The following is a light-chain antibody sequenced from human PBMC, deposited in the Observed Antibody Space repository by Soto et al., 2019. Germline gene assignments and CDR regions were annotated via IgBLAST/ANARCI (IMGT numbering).Light chain of an antibody. CDR1: SSDVGGYNY. CDR3: SSYTSSSTPFDV. J-gene: IGLJ1*01. V-gene: IGLV2-14*01. Sequence: QSVLTQPASVSGSPGQSITISCTGTSSDVGGYNYVSWYQQHPGKAPKVMIYEVSNRPSGVSNRFSGSKSGNTASLTISGLQAEDEADYYCSSYTSSSTPFDVFGTGTK. CDR2: EVS.